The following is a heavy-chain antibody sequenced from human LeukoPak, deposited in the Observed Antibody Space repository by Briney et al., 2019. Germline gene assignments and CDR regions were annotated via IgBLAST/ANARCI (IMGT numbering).Heavy chain of an antibody. Sequence: GGCLRLSCAASGFTFSSYAMSWVRQAPGKGLDWVSAISGSGGSTYYADSVKGRFTISRDNSKNTLYLQMNSLRAEDTAVYYCAKDRRAYYDSSGYLFDYWGQGTLVTVSS. D-gene: IGHD3-22*01. CDR3: AKDRRAYYDSSGYLFDY. CDR1: GFTFSSYA. J-gene: IGHJ4*02. V-gene: IGHV3-23*01. CDR2: ISGSGGST.